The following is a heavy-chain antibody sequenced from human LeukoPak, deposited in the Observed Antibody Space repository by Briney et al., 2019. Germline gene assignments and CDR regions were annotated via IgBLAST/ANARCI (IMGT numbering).Heavy chain of an antibody. CDR1: GYTFSSHG. D-gene: IGHD3-10*01. CDR2: ISPFYGTT. Sequence: ASVKVSCKASGYTFSSHGISWVRQAPGQGLEWMGWISPFYGTTDYAQKLQGRVTMTTDTSTSTVYMELNSLRSDDTAVYYCAREVLPWIGELAPFGYFDYWGQGTLVTVSS. J-gene: IGHJ4*02. CDR3: AREVLPWIGELAPFGYFDY. V-gene: IGHV1-18*04.